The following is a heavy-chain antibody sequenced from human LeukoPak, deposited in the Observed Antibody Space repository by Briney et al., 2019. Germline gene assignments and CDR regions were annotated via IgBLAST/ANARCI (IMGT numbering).Heavy chain of an antibody. CDR3: AGLRFVEWKYHYYMDV. J-gene: IGHJ6*03. V-gene: IGHV4-34*01. CDR2: INHSGST. CDR1: GGSFSGYY. Sequence: SETLSLTCAVYGGSFSGYYWSWIRQPPGKGLEWIGEINHSGSTNYNPSLKSRGTISVDTSKNQFSLKLSSVTAADTAVFYCAGLRFVEWKYHYYMDVWGKGTTVTVSS. D-gene: IGHD3-3*01.